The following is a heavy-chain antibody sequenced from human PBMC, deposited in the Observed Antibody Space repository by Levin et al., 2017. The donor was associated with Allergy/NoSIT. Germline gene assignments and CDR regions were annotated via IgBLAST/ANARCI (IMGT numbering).Heavy chain of an antibody. V-gene: IGHV4-30-4*01. Sequence: SETLSLTCTVSGGSLSSGDYYWTWIRQPPGKGLEWIGYIYHTGATYYNPSLMSRLSMSVDTSKNQFSLKLNSVTVADTAGYYCGRGNRDIDYWGQGTLVTVAS. CDR2: IYHTGAT. CDR1: GGSLSSGDYY. D-gene: IGHD5-12*01. CDR3: GRGNRDIDY. J-gene: IGHJ4*02.